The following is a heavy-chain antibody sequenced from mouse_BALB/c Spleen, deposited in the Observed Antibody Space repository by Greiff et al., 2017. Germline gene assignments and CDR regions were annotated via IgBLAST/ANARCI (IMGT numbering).Heavy chain of an antibody. Sequence: VKLMESGAELARPGASVKLSCKASGYTFTSYWMQWVKQRPGQGLEWIGAIYPGDGDTRYTQKFKGKATLTADKSSSTAYMQLSSLASEDSAVYYCARSEYYWGQGTTLTVSS. J-gene: IGHJ2*01. CDR1: GYTFTSYW. CDR2: IYPGDGDT. CDR3: ARSEYY. V-gene: IGHV1-87*01. D-gene: IGHD2-10*02.